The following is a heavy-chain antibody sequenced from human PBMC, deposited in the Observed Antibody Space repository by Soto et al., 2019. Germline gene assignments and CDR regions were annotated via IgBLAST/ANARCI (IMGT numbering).Heavy chain of an antibody. CDR3: AKDLCSGGSCYRYFQH. V-gene: IGHV3-30*18. J-gene: IGHJ1*01. D-gene: IGHD2-15*01. CDR2: ISYDGSNK. CDR1: GFTFSSYG. Sequence: GGSLRLSCAASGFTFSSYGMHWVRQAPGKGLEWVAVISYDGSNKYYADSVKGRFTISRDNSKNTLYLQMNSLRAEDTAVYYCAKDLCSGGSCYRYFQHWGQGTLVTVSS.